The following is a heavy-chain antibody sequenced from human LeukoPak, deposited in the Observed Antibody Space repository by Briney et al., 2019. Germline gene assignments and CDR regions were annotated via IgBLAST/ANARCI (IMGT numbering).Heavy chain of an antibody. Sequence: GGSLRLSCAASGLTFSSYAMSWVRQAPGKGLEWVANIKQDGSEKYYVDSVKGRFTISRDNAKNSLYLQMNSLRAEDTAVYYCARRWWQQLVVTLFDYWGQGTLVTVSS. J-gene: IGHJ4*02. CDR1: GLTFSSYA. CDR2: IKQDGSEK. CDR3: ARRWWQQLVVTLFDY. D-gene: IGHD6-13*01. V-gene: IGHV3-7*01.